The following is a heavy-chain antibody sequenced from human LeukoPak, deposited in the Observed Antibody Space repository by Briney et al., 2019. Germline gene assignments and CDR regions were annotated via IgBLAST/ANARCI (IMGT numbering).Heavy chain of an antibody. J-gene: IGHJ4*02. Sequence: GGSLRLSCAASGFTFSSYWMSWVRQAPGKGLEWVANIKEDGSEKYYVDSVRGRFTISRDNAKNSLYVQMNSLRAEDTAVYYCAREYYGSGSLDYWGQGTLVTVSS. CDR1: GFTFSSYW. CDR3: AREYYGSGSLDY. CDR2: IKEDGSEK. V-gene: IGHV3-7*04. D-gene: IGHD3-10*01.